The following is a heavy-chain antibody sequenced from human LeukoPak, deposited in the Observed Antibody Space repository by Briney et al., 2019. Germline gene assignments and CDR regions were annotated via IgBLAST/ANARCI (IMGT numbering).Heavy chain of an antibody. V-gene: IGHV3-21*01. CDR1: GFTFSSYS. J-gene: IGHJ3*02. CDR3: ARMDDSSGYAFDI. D-gene: IGHD3-22*01. CDR2: LFSSSTYK. Sequence: GGSLRLSCAASGFTFSSYSMNWVRQAPGKGLEWVSSLFSSSTYKYYADSVKGRFTISRDNAKNSLYPQMNSLRGEDTAVYYCARMDDSSGYAFDIWGQGTMVTVSS.